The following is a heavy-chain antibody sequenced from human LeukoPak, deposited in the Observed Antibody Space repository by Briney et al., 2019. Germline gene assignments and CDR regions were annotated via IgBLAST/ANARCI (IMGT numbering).Heavy chain of an antibody. CDR2: IVVGSGNT. V-gene: IGHV1-58*01. D-gene: IGHD6-19*01. CDR3: AALSFSSGWYVPDDY. J-gene: IGHJ4*02. Sequence: SVKVSCKASGFTFTSSAVQWVRQARGQRLEWIGWIVVGSGNTNYAQKFQERVTITRDMSTRTAYMEVSSLRSEDTAVYYCAALSFSSGWYVPDDYWGQGILVTVSS. CDR1: GFTFTSSA.